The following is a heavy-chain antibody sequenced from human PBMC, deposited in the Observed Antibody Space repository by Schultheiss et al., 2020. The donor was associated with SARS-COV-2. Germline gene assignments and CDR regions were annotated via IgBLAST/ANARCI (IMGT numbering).Heavy chain of an antibody. J-gene: IGHJ6*02. CDR1: GFTFSSYG. CDR3: AKDKTPAGMDSMDV. V-gene: IGHV3-21*04. Sequence: GGSLRLSCAASGFTFSSYGIHWVRQAPGKGLEWVSSITSSSTFIYYADSVKGRFTISRDNAKNSLYLQMNSLRAEDTALYYCAKDKTPAGMDSMDVWGQGTTVTVSS. CDR2: ITSSSTFI. D-gene: IGHD3/OR15-3a*01.